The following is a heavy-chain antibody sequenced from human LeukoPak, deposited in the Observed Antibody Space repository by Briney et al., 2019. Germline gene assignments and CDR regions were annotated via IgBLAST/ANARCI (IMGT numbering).Heavy chain of an antibody. CDR2: IYHSGTA. D-gene: IGHD3-3*01. V-gene: IGHV4-38-2*01. CDR3: ARCDFWSGFGLLEGSWFDP. J-gene: IGHJ5*02. CDR1: GYSIRIGYY. Sequence: PSETLSLTCAVSGYSIRIGYYWGWIRQPPGKGLEWIGNIYHSGTAYYKVSLQSRVTISVDTSKNIFSLKLSSVTAADTAVYYCARCDFWSGFGLLEGSWFDPWGQGTLVTVSS.